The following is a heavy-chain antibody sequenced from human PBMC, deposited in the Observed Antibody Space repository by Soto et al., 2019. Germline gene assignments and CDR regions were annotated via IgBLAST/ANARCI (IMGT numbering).Heavy chain of an antibody. Sequence: QVQLQQWGAGLLKPSETLSLTCAVYGGSFSGYYWSWIRQPPGKGLEWIGEINHSGSTNYNPSLKSRVTISVDTSKNQFSLKLSSVTAADTAVYYCARGPYCRSTSCYTAHFDYWGQGTLVTVSS. CDR1: GGSFSGYY. J-gene: IGHJ4*02. V-gene: IGHV4-34*01. CDR3: ARGPYCRSTSCYTAHFDY. CDR2: INHSGST. D-gene: IGHD2-2*02.